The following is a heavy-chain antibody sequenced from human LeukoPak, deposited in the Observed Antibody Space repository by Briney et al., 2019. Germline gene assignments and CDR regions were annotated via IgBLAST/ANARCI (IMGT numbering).Heavy chain of an antibody. V-gene: IGHV3-9*01. Sequence: GRSLRLSCAASGFTFDDYGMHWVRQAPGKGLEWVSGISWNSGSIGYADSVKGRFTISRDNAKNSLYLQMNSLRAEDTALYYCAKDREGRWLQLFDYWGQGTLVTVSS. CDR1: GFTFDDYG. CDR2: ISWNSGSI. D-gene: IGHD5-24*01. J-gene: IGHJ4*02. CDR3: AKDREGRWLQLFDY.